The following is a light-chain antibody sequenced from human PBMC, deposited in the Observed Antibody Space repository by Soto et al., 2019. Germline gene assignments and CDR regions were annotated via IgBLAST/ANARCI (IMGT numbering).Light chain of an antibody. V-gene: IGKV3-15*01. Sequence: EIVMTQSPATLSLSPGERATLSCRASHGLGTNLAWYQQIPGQAPRLLIYGASTRATGIPARFSGSGSETEFTLTISSLQSEDLAVYYCQQYNNLPLTFGGGTKVEIK. J-gene: IGKJ4*01. CDR2: GAS. CDR3: QQYNNLPLT. CDR1: HGLGTN.